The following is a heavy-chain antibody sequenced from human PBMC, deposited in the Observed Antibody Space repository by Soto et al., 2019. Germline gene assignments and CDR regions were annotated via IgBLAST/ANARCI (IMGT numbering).Heavy chain of an antibody. CDR1: GGSISSNSYY. CDR2: MFDSGTT. CDR3: ARTYYYDYSGYYPGFYFDY. D-gene: IGHD3-22*01. Sequence: PSETLSLTCIVSGGSISSNSYYWGWIRQPPGKGLEWIGTMFDSGTTYYNPSLKSRVTISVATSKNQFSLKLSSVTAADTAVYYCARTYYYDYSGYYPGFYFDYWGQGTLVTVSS. V-gene: IGHV4-39*07. J-gene: IGHJ4*02.